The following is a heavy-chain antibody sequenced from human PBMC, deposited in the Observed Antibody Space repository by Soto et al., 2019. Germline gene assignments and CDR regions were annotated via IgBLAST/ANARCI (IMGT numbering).Heavy chain of an antibody. Sequence: PGGSLRLSCAASGFTFSNAWMNWVRQAPGKGLEWVGRIKSKTDGGTTDYAAPVKGRFTISRDDSKNTLYLQMSSLKTEDTAVYYCTSKSLRFVEWLLLATIPDYYGMDVWGQGTTVTVSS. J-gene: IGHJ6*02. D-gene: IGHD3-3*01. CDR2: IKSKTDGGTT. CDR1: GFTFSNAW. CDR3: TSKSLRFVEWLLLATIPDYYGMDV. V-gene: IGHV3-15*07.